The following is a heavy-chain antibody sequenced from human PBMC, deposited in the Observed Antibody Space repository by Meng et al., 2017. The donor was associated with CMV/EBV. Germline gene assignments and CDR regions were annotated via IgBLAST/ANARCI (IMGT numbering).Heavy chain of an antibody. Sequence: ASVKVSCKASGYTFTGYYMHWVRQAPGQGLEWMGWINPNSGGTNYAQKFQGRVTMTRDTSISTAYMELSRLRSDDTAVYYCASANLYSSSPYYGMDVWGQGTTVTVSS. V-gene: IGHV1-2*02. CDR2: INPNSGGT. J-gene: IGHJ6*02. CDR3: ASANLYSSSPYYGMDV. D-gene: IGHD6-6*01. CDR1: GYTFTGYY.